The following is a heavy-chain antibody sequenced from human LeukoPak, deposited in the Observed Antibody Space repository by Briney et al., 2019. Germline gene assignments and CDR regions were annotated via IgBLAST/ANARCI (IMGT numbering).Heavy chain of an antibody. CDR1: GFTFSSYW. J-gene: IGHJ4*02. V-gene: IGHV3-7*03. CDR2: INQDGSEK. Sequence: GGSLRLSCAASGFTFSSYWMGWVRQVPGKGLEWVASINQDGSEKYYVDSVKGRFTISRDNAKNSLYLQMNSLRAEDTAVYYCARDGAHYYDSSGYYPIWGQGTLVTVSS. CDR3: ARDGAHYYDSSGYYPI. D-gene: IGHD3-22*01.